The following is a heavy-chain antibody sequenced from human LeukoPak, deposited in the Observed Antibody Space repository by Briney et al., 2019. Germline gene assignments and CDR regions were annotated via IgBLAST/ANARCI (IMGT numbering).Heavy chain of an antibody. V-gene: IGHV1-69*05. Sequence: ASVTVSFKASGGTFSSYAISWVRQAPGQGLEWMGGIIPIFGTANYAQKFQGRVTITTDESTSTAYMELSSLRSEDTAVYYCARGIVGAENYYYYMDAWGKGTTVTVSS. CDR2: IIPIFGTA. J-gene: IGHJ6*03. CDR3: ARGIVGAENYYYYMDA. CDR1: GGTFSSYA. D-gene: IGHD1-26*01.